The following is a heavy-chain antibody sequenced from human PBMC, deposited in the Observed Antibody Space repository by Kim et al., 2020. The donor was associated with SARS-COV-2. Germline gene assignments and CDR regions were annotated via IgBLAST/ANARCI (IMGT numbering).Heavy chain of an antibody. D-gene: IGHD6-25*01. V-gene: IGHV3-72*01. Sequence: TTYAPSVKGRFIVSRENSKNSLYLQMNSLKTEDTAVYYCARDTAAAMDVWGQGTPVTVSS. J-gene: IGHJ6*02. CDR2: T. CDR3: ARDTAAAMDV.